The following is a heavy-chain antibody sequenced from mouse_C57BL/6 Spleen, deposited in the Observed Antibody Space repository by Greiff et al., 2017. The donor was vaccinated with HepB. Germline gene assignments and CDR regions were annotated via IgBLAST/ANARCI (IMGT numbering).Heavy chain of an antibody. D-gene: IGHD3-2*02. CDR2: IDPANGNT. V-gene: IGHV14-3*01. J-gene: IGHJ2*01. Sequence: EVKLVESVAELVRPGASVKLSCTASGFNIKNTYMHWVKQRPEQGLEWIGRIDPANGNTKYAPKFQGKATITADTSSNTAYLQLSSLTSEDTAIFYCARSLTRLPYFDYWGQGTTLTVSS. CDR1: GFNIKNTY. CDR3: ARSLTRLPYFDY.